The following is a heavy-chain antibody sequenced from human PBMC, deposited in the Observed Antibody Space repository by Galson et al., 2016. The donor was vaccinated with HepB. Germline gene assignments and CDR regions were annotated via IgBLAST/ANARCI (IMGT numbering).Heavy chain of an antibody. J-gene: IGHJ5*01. Sequence: SLRLSCAASGFIFMNYWMHWVRQVPGKGLEYVAHSNSDGSRINYADSVRGRFTISSDNAKNTLYLQLNSLRVEDTALYYCARDRAGMTKSSWFDSWGQGTLVSVSS. CDR3: ARDRAGMTKSSWFDS. CDR1: GFIFMNYW. V-gene: IGHV3-74*01. CDR2: SNSDGSRI.